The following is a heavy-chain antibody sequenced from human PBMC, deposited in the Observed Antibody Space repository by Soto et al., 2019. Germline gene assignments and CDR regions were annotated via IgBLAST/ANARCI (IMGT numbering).Heavy chain of an antibody. Sequence: EVQLVESGGGLIEPGGSLRLSSAASGFTFSNNDMNWVRQAPGKGLEWVSLIYSGGSTYYADSVKGRFTISRDNSKNTLYLQMSSLRAEDTAVYYSATRPLLPGAPWGQGTMVTVSS. CDR3: ATRPLLPGAP. CDR1: GFTFSNND. J-gene: IGHJ3*01. V-gene: IGHV3-53*01. CDR2: IYSGGST. D-gene: IGHD3-22*01.